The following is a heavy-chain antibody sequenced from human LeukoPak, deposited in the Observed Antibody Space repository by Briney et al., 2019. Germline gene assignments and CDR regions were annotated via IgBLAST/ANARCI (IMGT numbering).Heavy chain of an antibody. CDR2: IKSKTDGGTT. CDR1: GFTFSNAW. J-gene: IGHJ4*02. Sequence: GGSLRLSCAASGFTFSNAWMSWVRQAPGKGLEWVGRIKSKTDGGTTDYAAPVKGRFTISRDDSKNTLYLQMNSLKTEDTAVYYCTTDQQKYYDSSGYTPLDYWGQGTLVTVSS. D-gene: IGHD3-22*01. CDR3: TTDQQKYYDSSGYTPLDY. V-gene: IGHV3-15*01.